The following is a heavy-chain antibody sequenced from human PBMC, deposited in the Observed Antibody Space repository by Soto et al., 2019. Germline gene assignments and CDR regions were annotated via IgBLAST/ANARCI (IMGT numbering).Heavy chain of an antibody. CDR2: VNSDGSIT. CDR1: GFDFSNAW. CDR3: TRDQAYGSAV. D-gene: IGHD2-21*01. J-gene: IGHJ4*02. Sequence: EVQLVESGGGLVQPGGSLRLSCAASGFDFSNAWMHWVRQAPGKGLVWVSHVNSDGSITTYADSVKGRVTTSRDNAKNTVHLQMNSLRVEDTAVYYCTRDQAYGSAVWGQGTLVTVSS. V-gene: IGHV3-74*01.